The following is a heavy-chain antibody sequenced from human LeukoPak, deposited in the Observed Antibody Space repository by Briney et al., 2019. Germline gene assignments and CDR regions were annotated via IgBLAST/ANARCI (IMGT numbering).Heavy chain of an antibody. Sequence: SETLSLTCTVSGGSVSSGKYYWNWIRQPAGKGLEWVGRIYISGNTNYNPTLKSRVTILIDTYKNQFSLNLSSVTPAHAAVELCARERAATGTFDNWGQGTLVTVSS. CDR1: GGSVSSGKYY. CDR3: ARERAATGTFDN. J-gene: IGHJ5*02. CDR2: IYISGNT. V-gene: IGHV4-61*02. D-gene: IGHD6-13*01.